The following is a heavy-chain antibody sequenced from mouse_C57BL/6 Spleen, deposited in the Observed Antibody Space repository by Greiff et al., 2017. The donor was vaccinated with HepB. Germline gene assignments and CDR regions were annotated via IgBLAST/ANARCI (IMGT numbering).Heavy chain of an antibody. D-gene: IGHD4-1*01. CDR3: ARQELYYYAMDY. V-gene: IGHV5-6*01. CDR2: ISSGGSYT. Sequence: EVQGVESGGDLVKPGGSLKLSCAASGFTFSSYGMSWVRQTPDKRLEWVATISSGGSYTYYPDSVKGRFTISRDNAKNTLYLQMSSLKSEDTAMYYCARQELYYYAMDYWGQGTSVTVSS. CDR1: GFTFSSYG. J-gene: IGHJ4*01.